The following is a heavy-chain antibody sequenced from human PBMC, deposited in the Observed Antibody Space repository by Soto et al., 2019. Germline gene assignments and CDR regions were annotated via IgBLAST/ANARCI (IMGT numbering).Heavy chain of an antibody. CDR1: GGSFSGYY. CDR2: INHSGST. Sequence: SETLSLTCAVYGGSFSGYYWSWIRQPPGKGLEWIGEINHSGSTNYNPSLKSRVTISVDTSKNQFSLKLSSVTAADTAVYYCAGGSRLRFLEWLPHHYYYYGMDVWGQGT. CDR3: AGGSRLRFLEWLPHHYYYYGMDV. D-gene: IGHD3-3*01. J-gene: IGHJ6*02. V-gene: IGHV4-34*01.